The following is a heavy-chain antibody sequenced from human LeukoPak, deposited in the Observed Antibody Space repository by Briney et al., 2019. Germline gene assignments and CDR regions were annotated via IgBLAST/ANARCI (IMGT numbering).Heavy chain of an antibody. J-gene: IGHJ4*02. V-gene: IGHV1-24*01. CDR1: GYTLTELS. Sequence: GASVTVSCKVSGYTLTELSMHGVRQAPGKGLEGMGGFYPEDGGTIYAQKFQGRVTMTEDTSTDTAYMELSSLRSEDTAVYYCATWRIVPAKGRSYYFDYWGQGTLVTVSS. CDR2: FYPEDGGT. CDR3: ATWRIVPAKGRSYYFDY. D-gene: IGHD2-2*01.